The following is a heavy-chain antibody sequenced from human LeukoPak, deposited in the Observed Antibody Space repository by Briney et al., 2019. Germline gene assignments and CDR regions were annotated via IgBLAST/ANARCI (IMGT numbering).Heavy chain of an antibody. CDR2: INTDGRRT. J-gene: IGHJ5*02. D-gene: IGHD1-26*01. Sequence: PGGSLRLSCAVSGFTFSSYWMHWVRQAPGKGLVWVSGINTDGRRTFYADSVRGRFTISRDNAKNTLYLQMNSLRVEDTAVYYCARGWELDPWGQGTLVTVSS. CDR1: GFTFSSYW. CDR3: ARGWELDP. V-gene: IGHV3-74*01.